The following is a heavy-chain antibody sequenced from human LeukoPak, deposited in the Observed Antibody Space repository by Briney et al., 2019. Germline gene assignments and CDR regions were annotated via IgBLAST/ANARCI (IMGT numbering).Heavy chain of an antibody. J-gene: IGHJ4*02. V-gene: IGHV1-69*05. CDR3: ARDAGGDCSGGSCTDYFDY. CDR1: GGTFSSYA. Sequence: SVKVSRKASGGTFSSYAISWVRQAPGQGLEWMGRIIPIFGTANYAQKFQGRVTITTDESTSTAYMELSSLRSEDTAVYYCARDAGGDCSGGSCTDYFDYWGQGTLVTVSS. D-gene: IGHD2-15*01. CDR2: IIPIFGTA.